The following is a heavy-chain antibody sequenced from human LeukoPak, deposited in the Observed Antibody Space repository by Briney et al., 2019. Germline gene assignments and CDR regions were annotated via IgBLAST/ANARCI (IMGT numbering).Heavy chain of an antibody. J-gene: IGHJ6*02. CDR1: GGSISSYY. CDR3: ARDWIYDSSGYLYYYGMDV. CDR2: IYYSGST. V-gene: IGHV4-30-4*01. D-gene: IGHD3-22*01. Sequence: SETLSLTCTVSGGSISSYYWSWIRQPPGKGLEWIGYIYYSGSTYYNPSLRSRVTISVDTSKNQFSLKLSSVTAADTAVYYCARDWIYDSSGYLYYYGMDVWGQGTTVTVSS.